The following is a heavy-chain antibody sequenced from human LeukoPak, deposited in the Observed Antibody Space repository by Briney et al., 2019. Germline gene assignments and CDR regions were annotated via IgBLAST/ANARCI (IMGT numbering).Heavy chain of an antibody. CDR1: GFTLRSYA. D-gene: IGHD1-26*01. V-gene: IGHV3-23*01. CDR3: AKSGTMGPTRFDWYFDL. CDR2: ISGSGGST. J-gene: IGHJ2*01. Sequence: TGGSLRLSCAASGFTLRSYAMSWVRQAPGKGLEWVSGISGSGGSTYHADSVKGRFTISRDNSKNTLYLQVNSLRAEDTAAYFCAKSGTMGPTRFDWYFDLWGRGTQVIVSS.